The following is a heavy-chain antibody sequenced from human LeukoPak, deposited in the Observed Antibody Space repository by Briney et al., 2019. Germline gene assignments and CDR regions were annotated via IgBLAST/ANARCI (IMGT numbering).Heavy chain of an antibody. CDR3: ATQQWLVREVVY. J-gene: IGHJ4*02. CDR1: GYSISSGYY. CDR2: IYHSGST. V-gene: IGHV4-38-2*01. Sequence: SETLSLTCAVSGYSISSGYYWGWIRQPPGKGLEWIGSIYHSGSTYYNPSLKSRVTISVDTSKNHFSLKLSSVTAADTAVYYCATQQWLVREVVYWGQGTLVTVSS. D-gene: IGHD6-19*01.